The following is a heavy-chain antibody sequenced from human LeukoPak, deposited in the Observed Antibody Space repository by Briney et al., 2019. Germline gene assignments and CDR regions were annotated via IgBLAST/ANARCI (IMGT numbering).Heavy chain of an antibody. CDR2: INPNSGGT. D-gene: IGHD3-10*01. CDR3: ARGTTMVRGSPGNWFDP. CDR1: GYTFTGYY. Sequence: GASVKVSCKASGYTFTGYYMHWVRQAPGQGLEWMGWINPNSGGTNYAQKFQGRVTMTRDTSISTAYMELSGLRSDDTAVYYCARGTTMVRGSPGNWFDPWGQGTLVTVSS. J-gene: IGHJ5*02. V-gene: IGHV1-2*02.